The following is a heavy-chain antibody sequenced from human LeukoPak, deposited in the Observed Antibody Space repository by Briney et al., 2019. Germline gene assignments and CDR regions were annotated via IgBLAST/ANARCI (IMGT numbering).Heavy chain of an antibody. D-gene: IGHD1-26*01. CDR2: IRYDGSNK. CDR3: ARDGSYYVFDI. CDR1: GFTFSSYG. V-gene: IGHV3-30*02. Sequence: GGSLRLSCAASGFTFSSYGMYWVRQAPGKGLEWVAFIRYDGSNKYYADSVRGRFTISRDNYQNTLYLEMNSLSPEDTAVYYCARDGSYYVFDIWGQGTMVTVSS. J-gene: IGHJ3*02.